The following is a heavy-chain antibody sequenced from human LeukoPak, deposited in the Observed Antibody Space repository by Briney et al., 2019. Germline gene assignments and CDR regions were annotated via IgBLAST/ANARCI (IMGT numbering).Heavy chain of an antibody. Sequence: KTSETLSLTCAVYGGSFSSYYWSWIRQPPGKGLEWIGEINHSGSTNYNPSLKSRVTISVDTSKKQFSLKMSSVTAADTAVYYCARVAPPNPYWGQGTLVTVSS. V-gene: IGHV4-34*01. CDR1: GGSFSSYY. CDR2: INHSGST. CDR3: ARVAPPNPY. J-gene: IGHJ4*02.